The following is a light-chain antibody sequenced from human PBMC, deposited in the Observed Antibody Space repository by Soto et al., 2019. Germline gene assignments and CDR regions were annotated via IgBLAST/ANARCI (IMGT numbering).Light chain of an antibody. CDR3: CSTPASTAWV. V-gene: IGLV2-23*02. J-gene: IGLJ3*02. CDR2: EVT. CDR1: TSDVGSYNF. Sequence: QSVLTQPASVSGSPGQSITISCTGATSDVGSYNFVSWYQQHPGKAPKLIISEVTKRPSGVSNRFSGSKSGNTASLTISGLQTEDEADYYCCSTPASTAWVFGGGTKLTVL.